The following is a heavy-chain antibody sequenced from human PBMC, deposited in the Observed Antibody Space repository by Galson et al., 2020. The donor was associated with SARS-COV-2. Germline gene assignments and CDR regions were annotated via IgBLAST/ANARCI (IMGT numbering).Heavy chain of an antibody. CDR2: IDWDDDK. J-gene: IGHJ4*02. V-gene: IGHV2-70*11. Sequence: SGPTLVKPTQTLTLTCTFSGFSLSTSGMCVSWIRQPPGKALEWLARIDWDDDKYYNTSLKTRLTISKDTSKNQVVLTMTNMDPVDTATYYCARMLDNSGYLYYFDYWGQGTLVTVSS. CDR1: GFSLSTSGMC. CDR3: ARMLDNSGYLYYFDY. D-gene: IGHD3-22*01.